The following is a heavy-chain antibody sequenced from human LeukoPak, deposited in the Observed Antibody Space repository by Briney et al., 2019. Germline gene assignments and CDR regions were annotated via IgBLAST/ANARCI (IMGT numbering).Heavy chain of an antibody. CDR1: GFNFSAYP. CDR3: AKDGCSSTSCYRNYGMDV. D-gene: IGHD2-2*01. Sequence: GGSLRLSCEASGFNFSAYPMHWVCQAPCKGLEWVAVISYDGTNRFYADSVKGRFTISRDNSKNTLYLQLNSLRAEDTAVYYCAKDGCSSTSCYRNYGMDVWGKGTTVTVSS. CDR2: ISYDGTNR. V-gene: IGHV3-30-3*01. J-gene: IGHJ6*04.